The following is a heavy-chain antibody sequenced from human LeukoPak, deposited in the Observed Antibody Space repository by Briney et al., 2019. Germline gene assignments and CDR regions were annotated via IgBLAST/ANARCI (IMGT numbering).Heavy chain of an antibody. D-gene: IGHD3-10*01. CDR2: IKEDGSVK. Sequence: GGSLRLSCAASGFTFSRYWMSWVRQAPGKGLEWVANIKEDGSVKYYVESVKGRFTISRDNAKNSLYLQMDSLRAEDTAVYYCAASITMFDYWGQGTLVTVAS. V-gene: IGHV3-7*02. J-gene: IGHJ4*02. CDR1: GFTFSRYW. CDR3: AASITMFDY.